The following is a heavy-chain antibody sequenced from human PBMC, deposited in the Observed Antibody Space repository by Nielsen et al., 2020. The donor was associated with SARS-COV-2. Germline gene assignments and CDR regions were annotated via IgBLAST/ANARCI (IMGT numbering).Heavy chain of an antibody. J-gene: IGHJ6*02. D-gene: IGHD5-12*01. CDR2: IYFSGRT. CDR3: ARESSGYDHYNYGMDV. CDR1: GGSISSGGYY. Sequence: SKTLSLTCTVSGGSISSGGYYWSWIRHHPGKGLEWIGYIYFSGRTCYNPSLKSRVTTSVDTSKNQFSLSLRSVTAADTAVYYCARESSGYDHYNYGMDVWGQGTTVTVSS. V-gene: IGHV4-31*03.